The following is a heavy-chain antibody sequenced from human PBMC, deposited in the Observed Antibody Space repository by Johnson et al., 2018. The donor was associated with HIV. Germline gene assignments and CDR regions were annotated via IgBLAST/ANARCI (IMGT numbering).Heavy chain of an antibody. D-gene: IGHD4-17*01. V-gene: IGHV3-30*03. J-gene: IGHJ3*02. CDR2: ISYDGSNK. Sequence: VQLVESGGGLVQPGGSLRLSCAASGFTFSSYAIHWVRQAPGKGLEWVAVISYDGSNKYYADSVKGRFTISRDNSKNTLYLQMNSLRAEDTAVYYCARAGYGDPSRGDIWGQGTMVTVSS. CDR3: ARAGYGDPSRGDI. CDR1: GFTFSSYA.